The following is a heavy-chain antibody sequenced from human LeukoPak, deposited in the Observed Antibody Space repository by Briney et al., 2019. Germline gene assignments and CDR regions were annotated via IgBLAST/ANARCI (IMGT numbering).Heavy chain of an antibody. CDR1: GGSISSYY. CDR2: IYYSGST. J-gene: IGHJ4*02. D-gene: IGHD3-22*01. CDR3: ARVTYYYDSSGYYWVIDY. V-gene: IGHV4-59*01. Sequence: PSETLSLTCTVSGGSISSYYWSWIRQPPGKGLEWIGYIYYSGSTNYNPSLKNRVTISVDTSKNQFSLKLSSVTAADTAVYYCARVTYYYDSSGYYWVIDYWGQGTLVTVSS.